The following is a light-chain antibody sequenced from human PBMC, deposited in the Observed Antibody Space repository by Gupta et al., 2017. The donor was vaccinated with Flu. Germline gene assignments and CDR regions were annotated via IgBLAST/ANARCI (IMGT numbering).Light chain of an antibody. J-gene: IGKJ2*01. V-gene: IGKV3D-20*01. CDR2: DAS. CDR1: QRVSSNY. CDR3: QQYGSSPSYT. Sequence: VLTQSPATLSLSPGERATLSCGASQRVSSNYLAWYQQKPGLAPRLIIYDASSRATGIPDRFSGSGSGTDFTLTISRLEPEDFAVYYCQQYGSSPSYTFGQGTKLEIK.